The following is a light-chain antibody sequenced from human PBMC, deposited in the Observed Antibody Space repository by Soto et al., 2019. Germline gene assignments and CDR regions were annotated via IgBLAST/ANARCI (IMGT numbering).Light chain of an antibody. CDR3: QQYKSWPPIT. V-gene: IGKV3-20*01. Sequence: ESVLTQSPGTLSLSPGERATLSCRAIQSVSSSFLAWYQHKPGQAPRLIIYGASTRATGVPDRFSGTGSGTEFTLTISSLKSEDYAVYYCQQYKSWPPITFGQGTRLEI. CDR1: QSVSSSF. J-gene: IGKJ5*01. CDR2: GAS.